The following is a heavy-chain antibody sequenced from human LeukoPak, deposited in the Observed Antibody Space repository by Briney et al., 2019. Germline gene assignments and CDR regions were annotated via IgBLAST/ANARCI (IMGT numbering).Heavy chain of an antibody. CDR3: ARVPVSGRYYYYYGMDV. D-gene: IGHD6-25*01. Sequence: GGSLRLSCAASGFTVSSNYMSWVRQAPGKGLEWGSVIYSGGSTYYADSVKGRFTISRDNSKNTLYLQMNSLRAEDTAVYYCARVPVSGRYYYYYGMDVWGQGTTVTVSS. J-gene: IGHJ6*02. V-gene: IGHV3-53*01. CDR2: IYSGGST. CDR1: GFTVSSNY.